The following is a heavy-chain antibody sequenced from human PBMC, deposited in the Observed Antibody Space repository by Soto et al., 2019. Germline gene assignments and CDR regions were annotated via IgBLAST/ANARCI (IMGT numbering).Heavy chain of an antibody. Sequence: QVQLVESGGGVVQPGRSLRLSCSASGFTFSDYTMHWVRQAPGRGLEWVAIILCDESDQYYSDSVKGRFTISRDNSKNTLYLQMHSLTTEDTAVYYCAKYGTHLWSKQYYFDSWGQGALVTVSS. CDR1: GFTFSDYT. CDR3: AKYGTHLWSKQYYFDS. V-gene: IGHV3-30*18. CDR2: ILCDESDQ. D-gene: IGHD1-26*01. J-gene: IGHJ4*02.